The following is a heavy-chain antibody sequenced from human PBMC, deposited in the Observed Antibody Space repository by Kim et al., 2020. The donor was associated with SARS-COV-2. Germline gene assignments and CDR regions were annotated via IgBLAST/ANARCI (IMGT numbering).Heavy chain of an antibody. J-gene: IGHJ6*02. CDR2: IYPGDSDT. Sequence: GESLKISCKGSGYSFTSYWIGWVRQMPGKGLEWMGIIYPGDSDTRYSPSFQGQVTISADKSISTAYLQWSSLKASDTAMYYCARLQRQARHHPSIAARRYPHYYYGMDVWGQGTTVTVSS. D-gene: IGHD6-6*01. CDR3: ARLQRQARHHPSIAARRYPHYYYGMDV. CDR1: GYSFTSYW. V-gene: IGHV5-51*01.